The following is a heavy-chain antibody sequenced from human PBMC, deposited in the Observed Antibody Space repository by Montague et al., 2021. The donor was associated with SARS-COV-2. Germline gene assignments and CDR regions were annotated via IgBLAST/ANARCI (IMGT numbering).Heavy chain of an antibody. J-gene: IGHJ4*01. CDR2: VSHPGSA. D-gene: IGHD3-9*01. CDR3: ARVVYNRVIFVVSPHYYFDY. Sequence: SETLSLTCAVYTEAFNGYYWTWIRQPPGKGLEWIGDVSHPGSAKYNPSLTGRVSISVNTWRKQVSLRLTSVTAADTATYYCARVVYNRVIFVVSPHYYFDYWGQGTMVAVSA. CDR1: TEAFNGYY. V-gene: IGHV4-34*01.